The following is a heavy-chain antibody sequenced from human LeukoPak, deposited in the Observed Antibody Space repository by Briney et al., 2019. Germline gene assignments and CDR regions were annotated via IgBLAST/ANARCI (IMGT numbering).Heavy chain of an antibody. CDR2: ISSSGSTI. D-gene: IGHD2-2*01. CDR3: ARDRVVVVPAAWIDY. V-gene: IGHV3-11*01. CDR1: GFTFSSYA. J-gene: IGHJ4*02. Sequence: GGSLRLSCAASGFTFSSYAMSWIRQAPGKGLEWVSYISSSGSTIYYADSVKGRFTISRDNAKNSLYLQMNSLRAEDTAVYYCARDRVVVVPAAWIDYWGQGTLVTVSS.